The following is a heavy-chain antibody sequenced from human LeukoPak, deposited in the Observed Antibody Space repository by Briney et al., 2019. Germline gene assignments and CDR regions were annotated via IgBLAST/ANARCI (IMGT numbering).Heavy chain of an antibody. CDR1: GFAVSSNY. Sequence: PGGSLRLSXAASGFAVSSNYMSWVRQAPGKGLEWVSVIYSGGSTYYADSVKGRFTISRDNSKNTLYLQMNSLRAEDTAVYYCARDLYGDFDCWGQGTLVTVSS. D-gene: IGHD4-17*01. V-gene: IGHV3-53*01. CDR3: ARDLYGDFDC. J-gene: IGHJ4*02. CDR2: IYSGGST.